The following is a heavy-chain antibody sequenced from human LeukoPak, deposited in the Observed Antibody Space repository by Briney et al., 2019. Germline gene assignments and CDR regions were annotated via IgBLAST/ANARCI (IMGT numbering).Heavy chain of an antibody. V-gene: IGHV1-24*01. D-gene: IGHD3-10*01. J-gene: IGHJ4*02. CDR1: GYTLTELS. CDR2: FDPEDGET. Sequence: ASVKVSCKVSGYTLTELSMHWVRQAPGKGLEWMGGFDPEDGETIYAQKFQGRVTMTEDTSTDIAYMELSSLRSEDTAVYYCATGSYYYGSGSYSAPFDYWGQGTLVTVSS. CDR3: ATGSYYYGSGSYSAPFDY.